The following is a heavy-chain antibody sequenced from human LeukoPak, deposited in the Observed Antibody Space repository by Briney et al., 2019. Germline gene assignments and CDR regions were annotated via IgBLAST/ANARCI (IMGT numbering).Heavy chain of an antibody. J-gene: IGHJ4*02. CDR1: GGSISSYC. D-gene: IGHD6-6*01. V-gene: IGHV4-59*01. CDR2: VSYNGSS. Sequence: SETLSLTCTVSGGSISSYCWNWIRQPPGKGLEWIGDVSYNGSSNYNASLKSRVTMSVETPKNESSLKLNSVTAADTAVYYGARGGDKAARPLDYWGQGTLVTVSS. CDR3: ARGGDKAARPLDY.